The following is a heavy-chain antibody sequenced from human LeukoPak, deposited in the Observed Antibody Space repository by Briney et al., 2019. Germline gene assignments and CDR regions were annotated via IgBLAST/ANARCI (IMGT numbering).Heavy chain of an antibody. J-gene: IGHJ4*02. CDR3: AKEVRRNDY. CDR1: GFTFSSSA. Sequence: QPGGSLRLSCGASGFTFSSSAMCWVRQAPGKGLEWVSGISRTGGDTYYADSVKGRFTISRDTSKNTLFLQMNSLRAEDTAGDYFAKEVRRNDYWGEGTLVTVS. V-gene: IGHV3-23*01. CDR2: ISRTGGDT.